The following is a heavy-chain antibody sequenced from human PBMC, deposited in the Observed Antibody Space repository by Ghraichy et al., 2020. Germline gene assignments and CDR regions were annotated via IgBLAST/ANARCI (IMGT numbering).Heavy chain of an antibody. D-gene: IGHD1-26*01. J-gene: IGHJ3*02. V-gene: IGHV3-30*02. CDR2: IRYDGSNK. CDR3: AKDLRGGSYIPDAFDI. Sequence: GGSLRLSCAASGFTFSSYGMHWVRQAPGKGLEWVAFIRYDGSNKYYADSVKGRFTISRDNSKNTLYLQMNSLRAEDTAVYYCAKDLRGGSYIPDAFDIWGQGTMVTVSS. CDR1: GFTFSSYG.